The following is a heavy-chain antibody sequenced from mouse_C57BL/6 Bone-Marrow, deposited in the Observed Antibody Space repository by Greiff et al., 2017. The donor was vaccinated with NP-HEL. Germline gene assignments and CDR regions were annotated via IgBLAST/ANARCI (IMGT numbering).Heavy chain of an antibody. Sequence: EVQLQQSGTVLARPGASVKMSCKASGYTFTSYWMHWVKQRPGQGLEWIGAIYPGNSDTSYNQKFKGKAKLTAVTSASTAYMELSSLTNEDSAVYYCTRHPYYGSSYCAYWGQGTLVTVSA. D-gene: IGHD1-1*01. CDR1: GYTFTSYW. CDR3: TRHPYYGSSYCAY. V-gene: IGHV1-5*01. CDR2: IYPGNSDT. J-gene: IGHJ3*01.